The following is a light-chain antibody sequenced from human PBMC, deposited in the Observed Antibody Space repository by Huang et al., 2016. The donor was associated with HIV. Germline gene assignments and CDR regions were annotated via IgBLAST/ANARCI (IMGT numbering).Light chain of an antibody. J-gene: IGKJ2*01. Sequence: DIQITQSPSSLAASVGDTVIITCRASQNIKRYLHWYPQEPGKAPKLLISAASNLQSGDPSTCSGSGSGTDCTLTINSLQPEDAATYYCQQSARTPRTFGQGTKLEI. CDR3: QQSARTPRT. CDR1: QNIKRY. V-gene: IGKV1-39*01. CDR2: AAS.